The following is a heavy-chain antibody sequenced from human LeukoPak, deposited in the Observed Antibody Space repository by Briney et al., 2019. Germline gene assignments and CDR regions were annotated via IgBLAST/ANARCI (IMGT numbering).Heavy chain of an antibody. V-gene: IGHV4-39*01. CDR2: IYYSGST. CDR1: GGSISSSSYY. D-gene: IGHD6-13*01. J-gene: IGHJ5*02. CDR3: ARHSLEQQLYWFDP. Sequence: SETLSLTCTVSGGSISSSSYYWGWIRQPPGKGLEWFGSIYYSGSTYYNPSLKSRVTISVDTSKNQFSLKLSSVTAADTAVYYCARHSLEQQLYWFDPWGQGTLVTVSS.